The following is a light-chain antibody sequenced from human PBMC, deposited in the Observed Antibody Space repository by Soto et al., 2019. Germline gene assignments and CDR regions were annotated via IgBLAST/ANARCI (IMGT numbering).Light chain of an antibody. Sequence: QAVVTQPPSVSGAPGQRVTISCTGSSSNIGAGYDVHWYQQLPGTAPKLLIYGNSNRPSGVPDRFSGYKSGTSASLAITGLQAEDEADYYCQSYDSSLSCLFGGGTKLTVL. J-gene: IGLJ2*01. CDR2: GNS. CDR1: SSNIGAGYD. CDR3: QSYDSSLSCL. V-gene: IGLV1-40*01.